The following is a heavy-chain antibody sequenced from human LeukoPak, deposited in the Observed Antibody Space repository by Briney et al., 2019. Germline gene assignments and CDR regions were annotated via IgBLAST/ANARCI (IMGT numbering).Heavy chain of an antibody. Sequence: GASVKVSCKASGYTFTGFYMHWVRQAPGQGLEWMGWINPHSADTGYAQKFLGRVTVTRDMSISTIYMELTRLRSDDTALYYCARWDGYSSSPDYWGQGTLVTVSS. CDR1: GYTFTGFY. J-gene: IGHJ4*02. CDR3: ARWDGYSSSPDY. V-gene: IGHV1-2*02. CDR2: INPHSADT. D-gene: IGHD6-13*01.